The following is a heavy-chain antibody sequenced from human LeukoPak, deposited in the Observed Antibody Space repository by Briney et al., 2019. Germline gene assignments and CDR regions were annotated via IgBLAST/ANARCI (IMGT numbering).Heavy chain of an antibody. CDR1: GGTFSSYA. D-gene: IGHD2-2*01. Sequence: SVKVSCKASGGTFSSYAISWVRQAPGQGLEWMGGIIPIFGTANYAQKFQGRVTITADESTSTAYMELSSLRSEDTAVYYRARGLPAAIVWNWFDPWGQGTLVTVAS. V-gene: IGHV1-69*01. CDR2: IIPIFGTA. CDR3: ARGLPAAIVWNWFDP. J-gene: IGHJ5*02.